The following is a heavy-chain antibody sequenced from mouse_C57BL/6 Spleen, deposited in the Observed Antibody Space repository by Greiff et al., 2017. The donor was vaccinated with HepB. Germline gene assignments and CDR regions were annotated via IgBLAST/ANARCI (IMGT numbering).Heavy chain of an antibody. D-gene: IGHD1-1*01. CDR1: GFTFSSYG. Sequence: EVKLMESGGDLVKPGGSLKLSCAASGFTFSSYGMSWVRQTPDKRLEWVATISSGGSYTYYPDSVKGRFTISRDKAKNTLYRQMSSLKSEDTAMYYWARLGGSSYAMDYWGQGTSVTVSS. J-gene: IGHJ4*01. CDR2: ISSGGSYT. CDR3: ARLGGSSYAMDY. V-gene: IGHV5-6*01.